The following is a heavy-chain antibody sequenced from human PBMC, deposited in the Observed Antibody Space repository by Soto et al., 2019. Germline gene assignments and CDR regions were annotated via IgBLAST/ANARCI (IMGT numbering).Heavy chain of an antibody. D-gene: IGHD2-2*01. J-gene: IGHJ5*02. CDR1: GGTFSTFT. CDR3: ARDLPIVVVPPARGLFDP. CDR2: IIPILGIT. V-gene: IGHV1-69*08. Sequence: QVQLVQSGAEVKKPGSSVKVSCKASGGTFSTFTISWVRQAPGQGLEWMGRIIPILGITNYAQKFQGRVAITADKATSRAYMVLRSLTSEDTAVYYCARDLPIVVVPPARGLFDPWGQGTLVTVSS.